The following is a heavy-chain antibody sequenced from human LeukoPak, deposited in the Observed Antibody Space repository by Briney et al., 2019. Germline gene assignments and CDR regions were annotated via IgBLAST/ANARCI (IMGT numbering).Heavy chain of an antibody. CDR1: GYTFTSYG. CDR3: ARGPNVYYFDY. V-gene: IGHV1-2*02. D-gene: IGHD2-8*01. CDR2: IDPNSGGT. J-gene: IGHJ4*02. Sequence: ASVKVSCKASGYTFTSYGISWVRQAPGQGLEWMGWIDPNSGGTNYAQKFQGRVTMTRDTSISTAYMELSRLRSDDTAVYYCARGPNVYYFDYWGQGTLVTVSS.